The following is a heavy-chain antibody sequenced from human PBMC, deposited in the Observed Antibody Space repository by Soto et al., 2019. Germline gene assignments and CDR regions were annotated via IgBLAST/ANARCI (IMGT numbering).Heavy chain of an antibody. CDR3: ARAVRVSGYSSGWYWFDP. D-gene: IGHD6-19*01. CDR1: GGSISSGDYY. Sequence: QVQLQESGPGLVKPSQTLSLTCTVSGGSISSGDYYWSWIRQPPGKGLEWIGYIYYSGSTYYNPSLKSRVTISVDTSKNQCSLKLSSVTAADTAVYYCARAVRVSGYSSGWYWFDPWGQGTLVTVSS. V-gene: IGHV4-30-4*01. J-gene: IGHJ5*02. CDR2: IYYSGST.